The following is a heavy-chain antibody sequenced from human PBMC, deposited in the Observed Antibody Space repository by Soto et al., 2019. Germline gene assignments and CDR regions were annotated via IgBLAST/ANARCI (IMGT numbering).Heavy chain of an antibody. CDR3: ARDGCISTSCYWFDP. Sequence: QVQLVESGGGVVQPGRSLRLSCAASGFTFSSYAMHWVRQAPGKGLEWVAVISYDGSNKYYADSVKGRFTISRDNSKNTLYLQMNSVRAEDTAVYYCARDGCISTSCYWFDPWGQGTLVTVSS. CDR2: ISYDGSNK. CDR1: GFTFSSYA. J-gene: IGHJ5*02. V-gene: IGHV3-30-3*01. D-gene: IGHD2-2*01.